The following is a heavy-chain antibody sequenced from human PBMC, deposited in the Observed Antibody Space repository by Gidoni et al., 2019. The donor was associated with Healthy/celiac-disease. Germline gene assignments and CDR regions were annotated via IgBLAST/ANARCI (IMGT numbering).Heavy chain of an antibody. J-gene: IGHJ4*02. V-gene: IGHV3-33*01. CDR3: ARGDSSGWLFDY. CDR2: IWYDGSNK. D-gene: IGHD6-19*01. Sequence: QVQLVESGGGVVQPGRSLRRSCAASGFTFSSYGMHWVRQAPGKGLEWVAVIWYDGSNKYYADSVKGRFTISRDNSKNTLYLQMNSLRAEDTAVYYCARGDSSGWLFDYWGQGTLVTVSS. CDR1: GFTFSSYG.